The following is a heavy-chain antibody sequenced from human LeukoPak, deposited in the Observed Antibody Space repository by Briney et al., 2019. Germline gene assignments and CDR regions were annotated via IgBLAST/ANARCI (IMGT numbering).Heavy chain of an antibody. CDR3: ARQLGYCSDGTCYFDY. CDR2: LGTRTASP. J-gene: IGHJ4*02. V-gene: IGHV3-23*01. D-gene: IGHD2-15*01. CDR1: GFTFSSYA. Sequence: GGSLRLSCAASGFTFSSYAMSWVRQAPGRGLEWVSALGTRTASPYYADSVKGRFTISRDSSKNTLFLQMNSLRAEDTAIYYCARQLGYCSDGTCYFDYWGQGTVVTVSP.